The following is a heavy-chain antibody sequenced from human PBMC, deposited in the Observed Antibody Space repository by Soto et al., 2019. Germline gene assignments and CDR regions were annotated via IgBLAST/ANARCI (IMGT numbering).Heavy chain of an antibody. Sequence: GASVKVSCKTSGYTFTSYGISWVLQAPGQGLEWMGWITANNVNTNYAQKFQGRVTMTTDTSTATAYMELRSLRSDDTAVYYCARDMGGYYFEPNDYWGQGTLVTVSS. V-gene: IGHV1-18*01. CDR2: ITANNVNT. D-gene: IGHD3-22*01. CDR3: ARDMGGYYFEPNDY. J-gene: IGHJ4*02. CDR1: GYTFTSYG.